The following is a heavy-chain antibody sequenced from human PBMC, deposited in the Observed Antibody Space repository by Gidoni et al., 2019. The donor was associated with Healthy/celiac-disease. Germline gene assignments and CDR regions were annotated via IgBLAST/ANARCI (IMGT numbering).Heavy chain of an antibody. CDR1: GFTFGDYA. CDR3: TRGRVWLRFLGVVMDV. V-gene: IGHV3-49*05. D-gene: IGHD5-12*01. CDR2: IRSKAYGGTT. J-gene: IGHJ6*04. Sequence: EVQLVESGGGLVKPGRSLRLSCTASGFTFGDYAMSWFRQAPGKGLEWVGFIRSKAYGGTTEYAASVKGRFTISRDDSKSIAYLQMNSLKTEDTAVYYCTRGRVWLRFLGVVMDVWGKGTTVTVSS.